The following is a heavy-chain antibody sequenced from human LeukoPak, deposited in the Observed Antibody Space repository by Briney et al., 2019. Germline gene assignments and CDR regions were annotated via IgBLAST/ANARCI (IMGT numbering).Heavy chain of an antibody. D-gene: IGHD6-25*01. CDR3: TTARGPYYFEY. CDR1: DDSISNSNC. CDR2: IYHTGRT. V-gene: IGHV4-4*02. J-gene: IGHJ4*02. Sequence: PSETLSLTCAVSDDSISNSNCWIWVRQSPGKGPEWIGEIYHTGRTNYNPSLKSRVTISVDKSKNDFSLKVNSVTAADTAVYYCTTARGPYYFEYWGPGTLVTVSS.